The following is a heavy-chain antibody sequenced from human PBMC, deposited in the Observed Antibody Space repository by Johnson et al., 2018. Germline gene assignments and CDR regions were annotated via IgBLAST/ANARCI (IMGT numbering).Heavy chain of an antibody. D-gene: IGHD6-6*01. J-gene: IGHJ1*01. CDR2: IYYTGRT. CDR3: AREFVRQP. Sequence: QVQLQESGPGLVKPSETLSLTCTVSGASISSYYWSWIRQPPGKGLEWSGYIYYTGRTKYSPPLTRRVTIPVDTSKNQFSLKLRSVTAADTAVYYCAREFVRQPWGQGTLVTVSS. V-gene: IGHV4-59*01. CDR1: GASISSYY.